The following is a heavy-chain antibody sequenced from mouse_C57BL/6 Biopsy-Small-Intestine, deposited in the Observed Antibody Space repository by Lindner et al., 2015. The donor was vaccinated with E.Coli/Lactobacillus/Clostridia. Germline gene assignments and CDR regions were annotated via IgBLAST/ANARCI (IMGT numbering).Heavy chain of an antibody. CDR3: ARRLNGDYVHLYFDI. CDR1: GYTFTSYM. J-gene: IGHJ1*01. V-gene: IGHV1-4*01. Sequence: SVKVSCKASGYTFTSYMISWVRQAPGQGLEWMGWISAYNGNTDYTQKFQGRVTMTTDKSTTTTYLELSGLTSEDTAVYYCARRLNGDYVHLYFDIWGRGTLVTVSS. D-gene: IGHD2-13*01. CDR2: ISAYNGNT.